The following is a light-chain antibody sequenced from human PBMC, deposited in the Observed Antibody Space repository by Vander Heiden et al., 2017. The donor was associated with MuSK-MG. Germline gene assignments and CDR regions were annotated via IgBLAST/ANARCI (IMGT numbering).Light chain of an antibody. CDR2: SVS. J-gene: IGKJ2*01. CDR3: QELSAYPRNI. Sequence: DIQLTQFPSFLSASVGDGVTITCRASQAISSYLAWYQQKPGRAPDLLIHSVSTLQSGVPSRFSGNASGTEFTLTISSLQPEDFATYYCQELSAYPRNIFGQGTTLEIK. CDR1: QAISSY. V-gene: IGKV1-9*01.